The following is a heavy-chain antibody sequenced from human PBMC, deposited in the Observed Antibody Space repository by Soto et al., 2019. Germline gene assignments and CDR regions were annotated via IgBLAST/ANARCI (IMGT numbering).Heavy chain of an antibody. CDR2: IYHSGSI. Sequence: SETLSLTCAVSGYSISSGYYLGWIRQPPGKGLEWIGSIYHSGSIYYNPSLKSRVSISVDTSKNHFSLKLSSVTAADTAVYYCARGKGHTGLNCFDPWGQGTLVTVSS. D-gene: IGHD2-21*02. J-gene: IGHJ5*02. V-gene: IGHV4-38-2*01. CDR3: ARGKGHTGLNCFDP. CDR1: GYSISSGYY.